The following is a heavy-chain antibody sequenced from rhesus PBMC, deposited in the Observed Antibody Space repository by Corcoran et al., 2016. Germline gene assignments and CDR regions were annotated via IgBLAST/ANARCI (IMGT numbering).Heavy chain of an antibody. CDR1: GFTFSDDY. CDR2: SIPNGGTT. J-gene: IGHJ4*01. CDR3: TRPNWNDDLDY. D-gene: IGHD1-7*02. Sequence: EVQLVESGGGLVQPGGSLRLSCAASGFTFSDDYMEWVRQAPGKGLEWVGQSIPNGGTTFRMDSVKGRFTISRDNAKNTLYLQINSLKIEDTAVYYCTRPNWNDDLDYWGQGVLVTVSS. V-gene: IGHV3-10*01.